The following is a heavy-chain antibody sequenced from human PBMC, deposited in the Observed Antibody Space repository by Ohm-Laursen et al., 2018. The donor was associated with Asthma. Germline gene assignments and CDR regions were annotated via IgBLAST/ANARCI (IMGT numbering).Heavy chain of an antibody. CDR1: GFTFSSYS. D-gene: IGHD2-15*01. CDR2: ISSSSSTI. CDR3: ARDYVGCSGGSCYWRDYYYGMDV. Sequence: GSLRLSCAASGFTFSSYSMNWVRQAPGKGLEWVSYISSSSSTIYYADSVKGRFTISRDNAKNSLYLQMNSLRDEDTAVYYCARDYVGCSGGSCYWRDYYYGMDVWGQGTTVTVSS. J-gene: IGHJ6*02. V-gene: IGHV3-48*02.